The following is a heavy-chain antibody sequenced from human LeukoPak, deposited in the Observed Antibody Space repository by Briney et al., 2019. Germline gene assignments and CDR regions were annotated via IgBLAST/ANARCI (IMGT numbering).Heavy chain of an antibody. D-gene: IGHD2-2*01. J-gene: IGHJ4*02. CDR2: ISSSSSYI. CDR1: GFTFSSYS. V-gene: IGHV3-21*01. CDR3: ARAYCISTSCYSPRPFTFDY. Sequence: GGSLRLSCAASGFTFSSYSMNWVRQAPGKGLEWVSSISSSSSYIYYADSVKGRFTISRGNAKNSLYLQMNSLRAEDTAVYYCARAYCISTSCYSPRPFTFDYWGQGTPVTVSS.